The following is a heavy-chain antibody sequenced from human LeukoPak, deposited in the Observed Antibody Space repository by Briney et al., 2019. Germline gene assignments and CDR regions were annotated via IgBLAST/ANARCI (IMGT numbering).Heavy chain of an antibody. CDR1: GFTFSTYS. CDR2: ISASGDVT. V-gene: IGHV3-23*01. CDR3: TKWAGYCDS. Sequence: GGSLRLSCAASGFTFSTYSMNWVRQAPGKGLEWVSGISASGDVTFYADSVKGWFTISRDISKNTLDLQMNSLRAEDTAVYYCTKWAGYCDSWGQGTLVTVSS. J-gene: IGHJ4*02.